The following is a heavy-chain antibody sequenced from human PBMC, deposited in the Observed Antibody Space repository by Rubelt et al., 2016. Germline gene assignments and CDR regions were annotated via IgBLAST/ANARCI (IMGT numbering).Heavy chain of an antibody. CDR3: ARDLKSSTYYYYGMDV. Sequence: SRGGLVQPGGSLRVSCAASGFTFSRYAMNWVRQAPGKGLEWVAAISGSGGSTFYADSVKGRFTISRDNSKNTLYLQMNSLRAEDTAVYYCARDLKSSTYYYYGMDVWGQGTTVTVSS. J-gene: IGHJ6*02. CDR2: ISGSGGST. D-gene: IGHD3-9*01. CDR1: GFTFSRYA. V-gene: IGHV3-23*01.